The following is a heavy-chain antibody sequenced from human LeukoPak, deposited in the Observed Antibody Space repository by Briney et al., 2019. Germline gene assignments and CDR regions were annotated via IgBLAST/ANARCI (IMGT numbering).Heavy chain of an antibody. Sequence: GGSLRLSCAASGFTFSSHSMNWVRQPPGKGLEWLSYIDSGSGNIYYRDSVKGRFTISRDNAQDSLYLQMDSLRDEDTAVYYCAREDDDWGPNTLDVWGQGTVVTVSS. CDR1: GFTFSSHS. D-gene: IGHD7-27*01. CDR3: AREDDDWGPNTLDV. CDR2: IDSGSGNI. J-gene: IGHJ3*01. V-gene: IGHV3-48*02.